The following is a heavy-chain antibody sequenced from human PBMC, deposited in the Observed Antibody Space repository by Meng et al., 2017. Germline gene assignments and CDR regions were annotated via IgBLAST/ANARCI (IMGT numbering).Heavy chain of an antibody. CDR2: IYSGGST. J-gene: IGHJ1*01. CDR1: GFTVSSNY. Sequence: GESLKISCAASGFTVSSNYMSWVRQAPGKGLEWVSVIYSGGSTYYADSVKGRFTISRDNSKNTLYLQMNSLRAEDTAVYYCARKQFLYDSSGHPTRGYYQHWGQGTLVTVSS. D-gene: IGHD3-22*01. V-gene: IGHV3-66*02. CDR3: ARKQFLYDSSGHPTRGYYQH.